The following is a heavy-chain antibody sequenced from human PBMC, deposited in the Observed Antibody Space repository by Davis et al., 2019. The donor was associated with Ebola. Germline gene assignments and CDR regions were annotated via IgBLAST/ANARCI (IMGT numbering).Heavy chain of an antibody. V-gene: IGHV3-23*01. CDR3: ARDSDGDYLDY. CDR1: CITPSSYA. D-gene: IGHD4-17*01. CDR2: ISGSGGST. J-gene: IGHJ4*02. Sequence: GESLKTSCAASCITPSSYAMSWVRQASGKGLEWVSAISGSGGSTYYADSVKGRFTISRDHSKNTLYLQMNSRRAEDTAVYYCARDSDGDYLDYWGQGTLVTVSS.